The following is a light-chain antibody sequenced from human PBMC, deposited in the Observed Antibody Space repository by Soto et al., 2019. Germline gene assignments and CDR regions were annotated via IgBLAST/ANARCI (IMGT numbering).Light chain of an antibody. CDR3: QQYGSSPLT. CDR1: QSVSSSY. V-gene: IGKV3-20*01. J-gene: IGKJ4*01. Sequence: EIVLTQSPGTLSLSPGERATLSCRASQSVSSSYLAWYQQKPGQAPRLLIYGASSRATGIPDRFSGSGPGTAFPLTISSLEPEDFAVYYCQQYGSSPLTFGGGTKVEIK. CDR2: GAS.